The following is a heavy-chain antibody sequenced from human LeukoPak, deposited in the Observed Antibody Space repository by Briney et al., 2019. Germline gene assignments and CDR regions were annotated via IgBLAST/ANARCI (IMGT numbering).Heavy chain of an antibody. CDR2: ISSSSSTI. Sequence: GGSLRLSCAASGFTFSTYNMNWVRQAPGKGREWVSYISSSSSTIYYADSVKGRFTISRDNGKNSLYLQMSSLRAEDTAVYYCARDDRNTWYYFDYWGQGTLVTVSS. J-gene: IGHJ4*02. D-gene: IGHD6-13*01. CDR1: GFTFSTYN. CDR3: ARDDRNTWYYFDY. V-gene: IGHV3-48*01.